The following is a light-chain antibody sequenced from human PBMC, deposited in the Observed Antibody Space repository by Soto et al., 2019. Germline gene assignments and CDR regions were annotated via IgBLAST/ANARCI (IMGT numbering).Light chain of an antibody. CDR1: QSVSGSY. J-gene: IGKJ2*01. Sequence: DIVLTQSPGTLSLSPGERATLSCRASQSVSGSYLAWYQQKPGQAPRLLIYGASSRATGIPDRFSGSGSGTDFTLTISRLEPEDFAVYYCYQYGSSPFTFGQGTKLEIK. CDR2: GAS. V-gene: IGKV3-20*01. CDR3: YQYGSSPFT.